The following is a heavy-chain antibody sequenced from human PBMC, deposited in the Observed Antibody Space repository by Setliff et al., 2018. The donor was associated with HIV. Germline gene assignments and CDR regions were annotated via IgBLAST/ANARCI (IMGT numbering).Heavy chain of an antibody. CDR3: ARDRDYGDYLPDY. Sequence: SLRLSCAASGFTFSSYAMHWVRQAPGKGLEWVAVISYDGSNKYYADSVKGRFTISRDNSKDTLYLQMNSLRAEDTAVYYCARDRDYGDYLPDYWGQGTLVTVS. J-gene: IGHJ4*02. D-gene: IGHD4-17*01. CDR2: ISYDGSNK. V-gene: IGHV3-30-3*01. CDR1: GFTFSSYA.